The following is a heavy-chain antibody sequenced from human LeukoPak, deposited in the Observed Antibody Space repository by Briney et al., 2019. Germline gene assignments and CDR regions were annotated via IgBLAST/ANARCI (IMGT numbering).Heavy chain of an antibody. CDR1: GYTFTSYY. CDR2: INPSGGST. Sequence: ASVKVSCKASGYTFTSYYMHWVRQAPGQGLEWMGIINPSGGSTTYARKFQGRVTMTRDTSTSTVYMELSSLRSEDTAVYYCARDRNPYYSDSRDSFDYWGQGTLVTVSS. D-gene: IGHD3-22*01. J-gene: IGHJ4*02. CDR3: ARDRNPYYSDSRDSFDY. V-gene: IGHV1-46*01.